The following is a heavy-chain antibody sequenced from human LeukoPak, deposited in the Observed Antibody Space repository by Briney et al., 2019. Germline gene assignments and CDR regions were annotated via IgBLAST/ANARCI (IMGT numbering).Heavy chain of an antibody. J-gene: IGHJ4*02. CDR3: ARTGYSSSWYYFDY. CDR1: GGSISSYY. D-gene: IGHD6-13*01. CDR2: IYYSGST. V-gene: IGHV4-59*01. Sequence: SETLSLTCTVSGGSISSYYWSWIRQPPGKGLEWIGYIYYSGSTNYNPSLKSRVTISVDTSKNQFSLKLSSVTAADAAVYYCARTGYSSSWYYFDYWGQGTLVTVSS.